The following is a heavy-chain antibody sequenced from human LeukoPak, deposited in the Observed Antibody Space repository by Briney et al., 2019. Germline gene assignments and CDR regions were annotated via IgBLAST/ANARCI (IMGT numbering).Heavy chain of an antibody. V-gene: IGHV1-69*06. D-gene: IGHD6-13*01. CDR2: IIPIFGTA. CDR3: ARGVKDGYSSSWYFDY. Sequence: GASEKVSCKASGGTFISYAISWVRQAPGQGLEWMGGIIPIFGTANYAQKFQGRVTITADKSTSTAYMELSSLRSEDTAVYYCARGVKDGYSSSWYFDYWGQGTLVTVSS. J-gene: IGHJ4*02. CDR1: GGTFISYA.